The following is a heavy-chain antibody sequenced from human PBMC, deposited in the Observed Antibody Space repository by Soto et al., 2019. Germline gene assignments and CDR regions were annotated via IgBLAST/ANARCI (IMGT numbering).Heavy chain of an antibody. J-gene: IGHJ6*02. V-gene: IGHV6-1*01. Sequence: SQTLSLTCAISGDSVSSNSAAWNWIRQSPSRGLEWLGRTYYRSKWYNDYAVSVKSRITINPDTSKNQFSLQLNSVTPEDTAVYYCARADGAGGYDYSSNGMDVWGQGTTLTVSS. CDR3: ARADGAGGYDYSSNGMDV. CDR1: GDSVSSNSAA. D-gene: IGHD5-12*01. CDR2: TYYRSKWYN.